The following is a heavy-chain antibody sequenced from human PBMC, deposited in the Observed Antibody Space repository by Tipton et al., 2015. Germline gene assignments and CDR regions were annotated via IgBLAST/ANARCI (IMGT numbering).Heavy chain of an antibody. CDR3: ATIEAPSPQGFDH. J-gene: IGHJ4*02. CDR2: IYPGDSDT. CDR1: GSSFINTW. V-gene: IGHV5-51*01. Sequence: QLVQSGAEVKKPGESLKISCKGSGSSFINTWIAWVRQMPGKGLEWMGIIYPGDSDTRYSPSFQGQVTFSADKSITTAYLQWRSLKASDTAMYYCATIEAPSPQGFDHWGQGTLVTVSS.